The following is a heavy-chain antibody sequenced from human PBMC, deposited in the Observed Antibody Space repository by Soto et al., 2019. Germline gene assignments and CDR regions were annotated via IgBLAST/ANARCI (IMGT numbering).Heavy chain of an antibody. V-gene: IGHV3-23*01. D-gene: IGHD6-19*01. J-gene: IGHJ4*02. CDR1: GFTFSSYA. Sequence: PGGSLRLSFADSGFTFSSYAMSWARHAPLNVLEWVSFISGSGDSTYYADSVKGRFTISRDNSKNTLYLQMHSLRAEDTAVYYCAQGFWVVAGTRYFDYWGQRTLVTVSS. CDR3: AQGFWVVAGTRYFDY. CDR2: ISGSGDST.